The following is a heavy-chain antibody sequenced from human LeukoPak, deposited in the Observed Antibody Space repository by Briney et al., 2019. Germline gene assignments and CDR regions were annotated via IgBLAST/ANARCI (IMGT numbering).Heavy chain of an antibody. CDR3: ARDVAGMYGY. J-gene: IGHJ4*02. CDR1: GFTFSSYS. Sequence: GGSLRLSCAASGFTFSSYSMNWVRQAPGKGLEWVSSISSSSSYIYYADSVKGRFAISRDNAKNTLYLQMNSLRAEDAAVYYCARDVAGMYGYWGQGTLVTVSS. CDR2: ISSSSSYI. D-gene: IGHD2-15*01. V-gene: IGHV3-21*01.